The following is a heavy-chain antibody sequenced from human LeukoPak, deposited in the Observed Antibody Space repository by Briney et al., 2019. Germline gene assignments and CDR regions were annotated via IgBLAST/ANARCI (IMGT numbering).Heavy chain of an antibody. CDR3: AREPYDFWSGFTTDHLNPNAFDI. D-gene: IGHD3-3*01. V-gene: IGHV1-69*04. J-gene: IGHJ3*02. CDR2: IIPILGIA. CDR1: GGTFSSYA. Sequence: ASVKVSCKASGGTFSSYAISWVRQDPGQGLEWMGRIIPILGIANYAQKFQGRVTITADKSTSTAYMELSSLRSEDTAVYYCAREPYDFWSGFTTDHLNPNAFDIWGQGTMVTVSS.